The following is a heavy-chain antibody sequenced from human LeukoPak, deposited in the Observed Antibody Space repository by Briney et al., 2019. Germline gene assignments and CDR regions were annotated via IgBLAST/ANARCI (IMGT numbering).Heavy chain of an antibody. J-gene: IGHJ3*02. D-gene: IGHD3-10*01. Sequence: AGGSLRLSCAASGFTFSHYWMHWVRQAPGKGLVWVSRITNDGSSTTYADSVKGRFSTSRDNAKDTLYLQMNSLRAEDTAVYYCARDGGSGSYGAFDIWGQGTMVTVSS. V-gene: IGHV3-74*01. CDR2: ITNDGSST. CDR1: GFTFSHYW. CDR3: ARDGGSGSYGAFDI.